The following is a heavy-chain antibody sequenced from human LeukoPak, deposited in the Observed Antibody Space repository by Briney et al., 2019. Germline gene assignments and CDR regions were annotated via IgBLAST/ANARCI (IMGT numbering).Heavy chain of an antibody. V-gene: IGHV3-30*02. CDR3: TKDWYDILTGTFDY. D-gene: IGHD3-9*01. CDR1: GFTFSSYG. Sequence: GGSLRLSCAASGFTFSSYGMHWVRQAPGKGLEWVAFIRYDGSNKYYADSVKGRFTISRDNSKNTLYLQMNSLRAEDTAVYYCTKDWYDILTGTFDYWGQGTLVTVSA. CDR2: IRYDGSNK. J-gene: IGHJ4*02.